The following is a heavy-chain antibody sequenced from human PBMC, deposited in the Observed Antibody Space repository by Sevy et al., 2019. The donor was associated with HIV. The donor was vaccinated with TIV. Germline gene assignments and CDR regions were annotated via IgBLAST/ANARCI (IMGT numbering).Heavy chain of an antibody. CDR3: AKDVGVCGGDCSGYFQH. D-gene: IGHD2-21*02. J-gene: IGHJ1*01. V-gene: IGHV3-23*01. CDR1: GFTFSSYA. Sequence: GGSLRLSCAASGFTFSSYAMSWVRQAPGKGLEWVSAISGSGGSTYYADSVKGRFTISRDNSKNTLYLQMNSLRAEDTAVYYCAKDVGVCGGDCSGYFQHWGQGTLVTVSS. CDR2: ISGSGGST.